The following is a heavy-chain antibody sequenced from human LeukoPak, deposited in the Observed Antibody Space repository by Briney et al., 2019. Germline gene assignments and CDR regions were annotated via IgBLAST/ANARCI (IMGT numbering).Heavy chain of an antibody. V-gene: IGHV4-59*01. CDR1: GGSISSYY. D-gene: IGHD4-23*01. J-gene: IGHJ6*02. Sequence: SEALSLTCTVSGGSISSYYWGWIRQPPGKGLEWIGYIYYSGSTNYSPSLKSRVTISVDTSKNQFSLKLSSVTAADTAVYYCARPANSPYYAMDVWGQGTTVTVSS. CDR2: IYYSGST. CDR3: ARPANSPYYAMDV.